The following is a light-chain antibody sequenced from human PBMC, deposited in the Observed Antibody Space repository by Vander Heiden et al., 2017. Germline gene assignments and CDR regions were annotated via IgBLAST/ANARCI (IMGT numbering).Light chain of an antibody. J-gene: IGKJ2*01. Sequence: DTQMTQSPSSLSASVADRVTITCRASQNINRWLNWSRQTPGRATELLIHAASTLQPGGPSTFSGSGSGTEFTLTISNLQPADFAAYYCQQSFSTPYTFGQGTKVEI. CDR3: QQSFSTPYT. V-gene: IGKV1-39*01. CDR2: AAS. CDR1: QNINRW.